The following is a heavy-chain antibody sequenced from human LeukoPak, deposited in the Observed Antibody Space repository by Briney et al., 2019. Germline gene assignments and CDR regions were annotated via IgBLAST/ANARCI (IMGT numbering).Heavy chain of an antibody. D-gene: IGHD1-14*01. CDR2: IYYTGFT. CDR1: GASISSDGFY. CDR3: ARAGLGIENYYYYMDV. J-gene: IGHJ6*03. Sequence: SETLSLTCTVSGASISSDGFYWSWIRQLPGKGLEWIGYIYYTGFTYCKPSLKSRVTMSVATSQNQFSLRMSSMTAADTAVYYCARAGLGIENYYYYMDVWGKGTTVTVSS. V-gene: IGHV4-31*03.